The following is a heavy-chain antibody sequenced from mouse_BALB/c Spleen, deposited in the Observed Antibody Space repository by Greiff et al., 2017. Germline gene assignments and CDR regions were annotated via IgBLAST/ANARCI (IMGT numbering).Heavy chain of an antibody. V-gene: IGHV3-2*02. J-gene: IGHJ1*01. CDR1: GYSITSDYA. CDR2: ISYSGST. Sequence: DVHLVESGPGLVKPSQSLSLTCTVTGYSITSDYAWNWIRQFPGNKLEWMGYISYSGSTSYNPSLKSRISITRDTSKNQFFLQLNSVTTEDTATYYCARGDGSWYFDVWGAGTTVTVSS. D-gene: IGHD2-3*01. CDR3: ARGDGSWYFDV.